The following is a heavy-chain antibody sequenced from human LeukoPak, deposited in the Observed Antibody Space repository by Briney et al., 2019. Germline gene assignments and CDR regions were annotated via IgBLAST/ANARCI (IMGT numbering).Heavy chain of an antibody. CDR1: GGSISSYY. D-gene: IGHD1-26*01. V-gene: IGHV4-59*01. Sequence: SETLSLTCTVSGGSISSYYWSWIRQPPGKGLEWIGYIYYSGSTNYNPSLKSRVTISVDTSRNQFSLKLSSVTAADTAVYYCARERWELVYFDYWGQGTLVTVSS. J-gene: IGHJ4*02. CDR3: ARERWELVYFDY. CDR2: IYYSGST.